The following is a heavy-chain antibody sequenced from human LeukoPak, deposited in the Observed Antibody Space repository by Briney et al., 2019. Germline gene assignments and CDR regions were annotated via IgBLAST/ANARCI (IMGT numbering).Heavy chain of an antibody. CDR3: ARVPPGYSSSYLDY. Sequence: GASVKVSCKASGYTFTGYYMHWVRQAPGQGLEWMGWINPNSGGTNYAQKFQGRVTMTRDTSISTAYMELSRLRSDGTAVYYCARVPPGYSSSYLDYWGQGTLVTVSS. D-gene: IGHD6-13*01. V-gene: IGHV1-2*02. CDR2: INPNSGGT. J-gene: IGHJ4*02. CDR1: GYTFTGYY.